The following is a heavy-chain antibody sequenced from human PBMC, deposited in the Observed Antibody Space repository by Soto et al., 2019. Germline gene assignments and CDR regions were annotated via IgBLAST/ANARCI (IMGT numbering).Heavy chain of an antibody. CDR3: AHRPSSSGPGGVDV. J-gene: IGHJ6*02. CDR1: GFSLSTSGVG. D-gene: IGHD6-25*01. V-gene: IGHV2-5*01. CDR2: IYWNDDK. Sequence: SGPTLVNPTHTRTLTCTFSGFSLSTSGVGVGWIRQPPGKALEWLALIYWNDDKRYSPSLKSRLTITKDTSKNQVVLTMTNMDPVDKATYYCAHRPSSSGPGGVDVWGQGTTVTVSS.